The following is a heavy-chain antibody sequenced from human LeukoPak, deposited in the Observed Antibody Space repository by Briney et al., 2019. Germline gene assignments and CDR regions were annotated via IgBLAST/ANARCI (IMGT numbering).Heavy chain of an antibody. D-gene: IGHD6-19*01. J-gene: IGHJ4*02. V-gene: IGHV3-21*04. CDR1: GFTFSSYS. CDR2: ISSSSSYI. CDR3: AKDGALYSSGWYRLDY. Sequence: GGSLRLSCAASGFTFSSYSMNWVRQAPGKGLEWVSSISSSSSYIYYADSVKGRFTISRDNAKNSLYLQMNSLRAEDTALYYCAKDGALYSSGWYRLDYWGQGTLVTVSS.